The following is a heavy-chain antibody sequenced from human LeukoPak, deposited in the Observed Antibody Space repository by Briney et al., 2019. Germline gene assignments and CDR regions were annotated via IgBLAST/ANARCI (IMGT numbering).Heavy chain of an antibody. Sequence: SQTLSLTCTVSGGSISSGSYYWSWIRQPAGKGLEWIGRIYTSGSTNYNPSLKSRVTISVDTSKNQFSLKLSSVTAADTAVYYCARGPFRLLFDPYDAFDIWGQGTMVTVSS. V-gene: IGHV4-61*02. CDR3: ARGPFRLLFDPYDAFDI. CDR1: GGSISSGSYY. J-gene: IGHJ3*02. CDR2: IYTSGST. D-gene: IGHD3-10*01.